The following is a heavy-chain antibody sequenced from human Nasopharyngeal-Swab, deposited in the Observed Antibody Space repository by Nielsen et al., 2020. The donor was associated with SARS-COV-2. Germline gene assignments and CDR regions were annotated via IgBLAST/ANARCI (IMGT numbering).Heavy chain of an antibody. V-gene: IGHV3-53*01. J-gene: IGHJ3*02. Sequence: GGSLRLSCAASGFSFSTHNMNWVRQAPGKGLEWVSVVYVNGTTSYADSVKGRFTISRDSSRNTLYLQMNGLIAGDTAVYFCAKDVQGDGYSLCDIWGQGTMVTVSS. D-gene: IGHD5-24*01. CDR2: VYVNGTT. CDR3: AKDVQGDGYSLCDI. CDR1: GFSFSTHN.